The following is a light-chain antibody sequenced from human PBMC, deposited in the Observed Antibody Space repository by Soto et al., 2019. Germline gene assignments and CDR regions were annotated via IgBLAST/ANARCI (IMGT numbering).Light chain of an antibody. J-gene: IGKJ2*01. V-gene: IGKV1-5*01. CDR3: QQYDTYCRYT. CDR1: QTINNK. Sequence: DIQMTQSPSTLSASVGDRVTITCRASQTINNKLAWYQKKPGKAPKLLIYDGYTLESGDPSRFSGSGYGTEFTRSIGSLQPYDFENYYGQQYDTYCRYTFGQGTKLDIK. CDR2: DGY.